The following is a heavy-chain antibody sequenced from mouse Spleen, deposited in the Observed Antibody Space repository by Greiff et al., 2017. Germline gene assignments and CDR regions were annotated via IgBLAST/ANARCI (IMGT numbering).Heavy chain of an antibody. J-gene: IGHJ4*01. D-gene: IGHD2-14*01. V-gene: IGHV1-14*01. CDR1: GYTFTSYV. CDR2: INPYNDGT. Sequence: EVQLQQSGPELVKPGASVKMSCKASGYTFTSYVMHWVKQKPGQGLEWIGYINPYNDGTKYNEKFKVKATLTSDKSSSTAYMELSSLTSEDSAVYYCARSAYYRYDGYYAMDYWGQGTSVTVSS. CDR3: ARSAYYRYDGYYAMDY.